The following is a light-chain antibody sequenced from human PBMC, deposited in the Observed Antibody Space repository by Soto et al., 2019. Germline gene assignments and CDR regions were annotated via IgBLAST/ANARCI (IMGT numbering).Light chain of an antibody. J-gene: IGKJ4*01. CDR3: QQVNSYPRT. V-gene: IGKV1-9*01. CDR2: AAS. CDR1: QGISSY. Sequence: DIQLTQSPSFLSASVGDRVTITCRASQGISSYLAWYQQKPGKAPKLLIYAASTLQRGVPSRFSGSGSGTEFTLTISSLQPGDFATYYCQQVNSYPRTFGGGTKVEIK.